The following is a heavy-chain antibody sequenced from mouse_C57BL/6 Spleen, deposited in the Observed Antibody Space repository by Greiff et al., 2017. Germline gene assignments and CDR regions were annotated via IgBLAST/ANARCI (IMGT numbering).Heavy chain of an antibody. CDR3: ARGIYIDY. CDR1: GYSITSGYY. J-gene: IGHJ2*01. Sequence: VQLKQSGPGLVKPSQSLSLTCSVTGYSITSGYYWNWIRQFPGNKLEWMGYISYDGSNNYNPSLKNRISITRDTSKNQFFLKLNSVTTEDTATYYCARGIYIDYWGQGTTLTVSS. D-gene: IGHD2-12*01. CDR2: ISYDGSN. V-gene: IGHV3-6*01.